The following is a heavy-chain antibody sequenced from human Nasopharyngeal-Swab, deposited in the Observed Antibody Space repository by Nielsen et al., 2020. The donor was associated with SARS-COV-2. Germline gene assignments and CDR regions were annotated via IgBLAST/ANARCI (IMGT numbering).Heavy chain of an antibody. V-gene: IGHV1-3*01. D-gene: IGHD3-22*01. CDR1: GYTFTSYA. J-gene: IGHJ4*02. CDR3: ARSTYYCDSSGYSFDY. CDR2: INAGNGNT. Sequence: ASVKVSCKASGYTFTSYAMHWVRQAPGQRLEWMGWINAGNGNTKYSQKFRGRVTITRDTSASTTYMELSSLRSEDTAVYYCARSTYYCDSSGYSFDYWGQGTLVTVSS.